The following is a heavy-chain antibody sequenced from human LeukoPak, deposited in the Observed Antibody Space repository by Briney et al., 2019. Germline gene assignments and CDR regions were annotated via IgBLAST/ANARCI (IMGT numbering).Heavy chain of an antibody. CDR2: IIPIFGTA. CDR3: ARDAPYCGGDCYSGLRMIY. V-gene: IGHV1-69*13. D-gene: IGHD2-21*02. Sequence: SVKVPCKASGGTFSSYAISWVRQAPGQGLEWMGGIIPIFGTANYAQKFQGRVTITADESTSTAYMELSSLRSEDTAVYYCARDAPYCGGDCYSGLRMIYWGQGTLVTVSS. J-gene: IGHJ4*02. CDR1: GGTFSSYA.